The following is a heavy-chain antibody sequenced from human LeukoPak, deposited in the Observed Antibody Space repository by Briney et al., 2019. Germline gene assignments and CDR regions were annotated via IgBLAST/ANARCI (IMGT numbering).Heavy chain of an antibody. D-gene: IGHD3-10*01. Sequence: GASVKVSCKASGYTFTSYYMHWVRQAPGQGLEWMGIINPSGGSTSYAQKFQGRVTMTRDTSTSTVYMELSSLRSEDTAVYYCAREGPLWFGELLSYYYYYGTDVWGQGTTVTVSS. CDR1: GYTFTSYY. J-gene: IGHJ6*02. CDR3: AREGPLWFGELLSYYYYYGTDV. V-gene: IGHV1-46*01. CDR2: INPSGGST.